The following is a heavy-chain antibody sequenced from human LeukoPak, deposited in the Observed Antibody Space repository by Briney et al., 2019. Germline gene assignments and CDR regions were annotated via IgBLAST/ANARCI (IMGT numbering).Heavy chain of an antibody. J-gene: IGHJ4*02. CDR2: INHSGST. D-gene: IGHD1-1*01. Sequence: PXKGLXXIXEINHSGSTNYNPSLKSRVTISVDTSKNQFSLKLSSVTAADTAVYYCARGSWKRRVRYYFDYWGQGTLVTVSS. V-gene: IGHV4-34*01. CDR3: ARGSWKRRVRYYFDY.